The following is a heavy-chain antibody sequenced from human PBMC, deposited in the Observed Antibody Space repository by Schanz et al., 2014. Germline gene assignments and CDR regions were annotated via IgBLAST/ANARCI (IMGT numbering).Heavy chain of an antibody. V-gene: IGHV3-11*06. CDR1: GFVFGDYY. D-gene: IGHD3-10*01. CDR2: ISDSGTYT. Sequence: QVQLVESGGGLVKPGGSLRLSCAASGFVFGDYYMTWIRQAPGKGLEWLSYISDSGTYTNYADSVKGRFTISRDNAKNSLYLQMNSLRAEDTAVYHCVSSGSYSSYALWGQGTLVTVSS. J-gene: IGHJ4*02. CDR3: VSSGSYSSYAL.